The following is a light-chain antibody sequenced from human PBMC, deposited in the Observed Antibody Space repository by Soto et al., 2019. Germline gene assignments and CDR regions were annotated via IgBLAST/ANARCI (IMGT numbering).Light chain of an antibody. J-gene: IGKJ1*01. CDR2: TAS. CDR1: QGVSTW. CDR3: LQDYNYPRT. Sequence: DIQMTQSPSSVSASEGDRVTITCRASQGVSTWLAWYQQKPGKAPNLLIYTASSLQSGVPSRFSGSASGTDFTLTISSLQLEDFATYYCLQDYNYPRTFDQGTKVDIK. V-gene: IGKV1-12*01.